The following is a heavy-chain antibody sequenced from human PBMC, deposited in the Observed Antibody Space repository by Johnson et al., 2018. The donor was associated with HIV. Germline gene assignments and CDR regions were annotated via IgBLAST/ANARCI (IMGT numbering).Heavy chain of an antibody. CDR1: GFTFSSYG. CDR2: IPYDGSNE. V-gene: IGHV3-30*02. J-gene: IGHJ3*02. CDR3: AKDGGSSWSAFDI. Sequence: QEQLVESGGGVVQPGGSLRLSCAASGFTFSSYGMHWVRQAPGKGLEWVAFIPYDGSNEYYADSVKGRFTISRDNSKNTLYLQMNTLGVEDTAVYYCAKDGGSSWSAFDIWGQGTMVTVSS. D-gene: IGHD6-13*01.